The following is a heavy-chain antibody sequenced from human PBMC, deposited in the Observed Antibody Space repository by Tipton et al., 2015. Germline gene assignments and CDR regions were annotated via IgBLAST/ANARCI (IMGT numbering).Heavy chain of an antibody. CDR3: ARASIIQCYYHDSSRYYLFNS. J-gene: IGHJ1*01. CDR2: IQYSGGT. Sequence: TLSLTCTVSSDSINKYYWSWIRQPPGKELQWIGYIQYSGGTNYNPSLESRVSMSVDTSKTQFSLEMRSVTATDTAVYYCARASIIQCYYHDSSRYYLFNSWGQGTLVTVSS. CDR1: SDSINKYY. D-gene: IGHD3-22*01. V-gene: IGHV4-59*01.